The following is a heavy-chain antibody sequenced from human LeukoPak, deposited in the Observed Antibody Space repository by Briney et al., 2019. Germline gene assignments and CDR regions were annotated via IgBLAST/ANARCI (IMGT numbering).Heavy chain of an antibody. Sequence: GASVKVSCKASGYTFTGYYMHWVRQAPGQGLEWMGIINPSGGSTSYAQKFQGRVTMTRDTSTSTVYMELSSLKSEDTAVYYCARDYDSSGYYYRYPGYWGQGTLVTVSS. CDR1: GYTFTGYY. CDR2: INPSGGST. CDR3: ARDYDSSGYYYRYPGY. J-gene: IGHJ4*02. V-gene: IGHV1-46*01. D-gene: IGHD3-22*01.